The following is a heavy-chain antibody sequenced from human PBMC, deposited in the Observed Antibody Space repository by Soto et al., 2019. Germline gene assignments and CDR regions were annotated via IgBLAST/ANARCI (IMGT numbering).Heavy chain of an antibody. V-gene: IGHV1-46*01. J-gene: IGHJ6*02. CDR2: INPSGGST. D-gene: IGHD3-3*02. CDR3: ARVAPGIGLDYGMDV. Sequence: GASVKVSCKASGNTFTSYHMHWVRQAPGQGLEWMGIINPSGGSTSYAPKFQGRVTMTRDTSTSTVYMELSSLRSEDTAVYYCARVAPGIGLDYGMDVWGQGTTVTVSS. CDR1: GNTFTSYH.